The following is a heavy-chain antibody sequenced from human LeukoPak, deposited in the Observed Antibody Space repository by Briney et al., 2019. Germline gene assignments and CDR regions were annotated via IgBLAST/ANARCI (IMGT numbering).Heavy chain of an antibody. CDR3: ARDRSWQLVYFDY. Sequence: SETLSLTFTVSGGSISSGSYYWSWIRQPAGKGLEWIGRIYTSGSTNYNPSLKSRVTISVDTSKNQFSLKLSSVTAADTAVYYCARDRSWQLVYFDYWGQGTLVTVSS. J-gene: IGHJ4*02. D-gene: IGHD6-6*01. CDR2: IYTSGST. CDR1: GGSISSGSYY. V-gene: IGHV4-61*02.